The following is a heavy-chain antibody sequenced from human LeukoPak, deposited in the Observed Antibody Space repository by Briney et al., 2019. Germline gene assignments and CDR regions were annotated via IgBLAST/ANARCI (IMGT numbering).Heavy chain of an antibody. V-gene: IGHV3-30*02. CDR1: GFTFSSYG. CDR3: AKVLAAADLHDWFDP. CDR2: IQYDGSNK. Sequence: GGSLRLSCAASGFTFSSYGMHWVRQAPGKGLEWVAFIQYDGSNKYYADSVKGRFTISRDNSKNTLYLQMNSLRAEDTAVYYCAKVLAAADLHDWFDPWGQGTLVTVSS. J-gene: IGHJ5*02. D-gene: IGHD6-13*01.